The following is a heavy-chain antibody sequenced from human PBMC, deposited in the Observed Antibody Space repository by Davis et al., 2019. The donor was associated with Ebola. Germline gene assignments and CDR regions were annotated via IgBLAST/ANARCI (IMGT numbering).Heavy chain of an antibody. D-gene: IGHD4-17*01. J-gene: IGHJ2*01. CDR1: GFTFSSYA. CDR2: ISYDGSNK. CDR3: ARDFHDYGDYVGYFDL. V-gene: IGHV3-30*14. Sequence: GESLKISCAASGFTFSSYAMHWVRQAPGKGLEWEAVISYDGSNKYYADSVKGRFTISRHNSKNTLYLQMNSLRAEDTAVYYCARDFHDYGDYVGYFDLWGRGTLVTVSS.